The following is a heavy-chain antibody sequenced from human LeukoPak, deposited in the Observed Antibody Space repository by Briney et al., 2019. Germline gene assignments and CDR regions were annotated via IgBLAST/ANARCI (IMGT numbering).Heavy chain of an antibody. V-gene: IGHV4-59*08. CDR1: GGSISSYY. Sequence: SETLSLTCTVSGGSISSYYWSWIRQPPGKGLEWIGYIYYSGSTNYNPSLKSRVTTSVDTSKNQFSLKLSSVTAADTAVYYFARHDYGSGSYFDYWGQGTLVTVSS. D-gene: IGHD3-10*01. CDR2: IYYSGST. CDR3: ARHDYGSGSYFDY. J-gene: IGHJ4*02.